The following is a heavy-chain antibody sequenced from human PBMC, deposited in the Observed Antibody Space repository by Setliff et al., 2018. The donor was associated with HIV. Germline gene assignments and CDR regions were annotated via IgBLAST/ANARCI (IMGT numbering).Heavy chain of an antibody. CDR2: IGQDGSEK. V-gene: IGHV3-7*01. D-gene: IGHD3-10*01. CDR1: RFDFNNYW. CDR3: ARKLRPGHGVDV. J-gene: IGHJ6*02. Sequence: GSVRLSCAASRFDFNNYWMCWVRQAPGKGLEWVANIGQDGSEKNYVDSVKGRFTISRDNAKNSMDLQMNSLRAEDTAIYYCARKLRPGHGVDVWGQGTTVTVSS.